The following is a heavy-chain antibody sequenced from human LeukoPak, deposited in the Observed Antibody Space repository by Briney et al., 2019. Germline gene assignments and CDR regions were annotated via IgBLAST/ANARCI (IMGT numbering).Heavy chain of an antibody. CDR1: GCTFTSYD. V-gene: IGHV1-8*01. Sequence: ASVKVSCKASGCTFTSYDINWVRQATGQGLEWMGWMNPNSGNTGYAQKFQGRVTMTRNTSISTAYMELRSLRSDDTAVYYCASCSGGSCYPQSLDYWGQGTLVTVSS. CDR3: ASCSGGSCYPQSLDY. D-gene: IGHD2-15*01. CDR2: MNPNSGNT. J-gene: IGHJ4*02.